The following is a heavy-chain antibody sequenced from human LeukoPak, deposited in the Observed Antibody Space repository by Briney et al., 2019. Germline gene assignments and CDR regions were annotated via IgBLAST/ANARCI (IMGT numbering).Heavy chain of an antibody. D-gene: IGHD6-13*01. V-gene: IGHV1-69*05. CDR1: GGTFSSYA. Sequence: SVKVSCKAYGGTFSSYAISWVRQAPGQGLEWMGRIIPIFGTANYAQKFQGRVTITTDESRSTAYMELSSLRSEDTAVYYCATRELVQDYYYMDVWGKGTTVTVSS. J-gene: IGHJ6*03. CDR2: IIPIFGTA. CDR3: ATRELVQDYYYMDV.